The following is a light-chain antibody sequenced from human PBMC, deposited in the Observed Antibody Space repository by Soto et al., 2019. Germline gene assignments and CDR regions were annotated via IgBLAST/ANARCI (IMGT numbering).Light chain of an antibody. J-gene: IGLJ1*01. CDR2: EGS. CDR3: CSFAGRSTYV. Sequence: QSALTQPASVSGSPGQSITISCTGTSSDVGSYNLVSWYQQYPGKAPKLMIYEGSKRPSGVSNRFSGYKSGNTASLTISGLQAEDEADYYCCSFAGRSTYVFGTGTKLTVL. CDR1: SSDVGSYNL. V-gene: IGLV2-23*01.